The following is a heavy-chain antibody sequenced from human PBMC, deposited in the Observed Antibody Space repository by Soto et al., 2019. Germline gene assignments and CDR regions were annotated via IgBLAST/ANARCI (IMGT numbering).Heavy chain of an antibody. Sequence: SGPTLVNPTQTLTLTCSFSGFSLRTSGVGVGWIRQPPGKALEWLGFIYWNDDKRYSPSLKSRLTITKDTSKNQVVLTMTNMDPVDTATYYCAKIGSSGWYGWFDPWAQGTLVTVS. J-gene: IGHJ5*02. CDR3: AKIGSSGWYGWFDP. D-gene: IGHD6-19*01. CDR2: IYWNDDK. V-gene: IGHV2-5*01. CDR1: GFSLRTSGVG.